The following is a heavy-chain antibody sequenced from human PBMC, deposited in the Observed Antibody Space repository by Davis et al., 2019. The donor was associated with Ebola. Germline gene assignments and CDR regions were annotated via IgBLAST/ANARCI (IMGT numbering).Heavy chain of an antibody. V-gene: IGHV4-34*01. CDR1: GGSFSGYY. CDR2: INHSGST. Sequence: SETLSLTCAVYGGSFSGYYWSWIRQPPGKGLEWIGEINHSGSTNYNPSLKSRVTISVDTSKNQFSLKLSSVTAADTAVYYCARRIVVAWGSFYYDDWGQGILVTVSS. D-gene: IGHD6-19*01. J-gene: IGHJ4*02. CDR3: ARRIVVAWGSFYYDD.